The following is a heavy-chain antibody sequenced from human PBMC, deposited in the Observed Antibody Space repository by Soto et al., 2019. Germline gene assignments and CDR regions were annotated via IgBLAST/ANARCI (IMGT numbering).Heavy chain of an antibody. V-gene: IGHV4-4*07. CDR2: VYSSGGT. CDR3: ARGQRFSDWFDP. J-gene: IGHJ5*02. CDR1: GGSMTSYY. D-gene: IGHD3-3*01. Sequence: SETLSLTCTVSGGSMTSYYWTWIRQPAGKGLEWIGRVYSSGGTHYNPSLKSRVTISLDTSKNQFSLRLLSVTDADTAVYFCARGQRFSDWFDPWGQGTLVTVPS.